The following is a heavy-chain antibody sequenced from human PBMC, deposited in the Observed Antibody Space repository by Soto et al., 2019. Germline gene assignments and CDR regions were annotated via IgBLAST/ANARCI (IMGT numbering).Heavy chain of an antibody. CDR2: INPNSGGT. Sequence: ASVKVSCKASGYTFTGYYIHWVRQAPGQGLEWMGWINPNSGGTNYAQKFQGWVTMTRDTSISTAYMELSRLRSDDTAVYYCARDITSGDYVWGSFRYYYGMDVWGQGTTVTVSS. V-gene: IGHV1-2*04. CDR1: GYTFTGYY. J-gene: IGHJ6*02. CDR3: ARDITSGDYVWGSFRYYYGMDV. D-gene: IGHD3-16*01.